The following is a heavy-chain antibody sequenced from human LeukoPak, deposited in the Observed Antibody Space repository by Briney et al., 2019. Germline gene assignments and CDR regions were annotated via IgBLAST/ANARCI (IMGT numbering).Heavy chain of an antibody. CDR3: ARHEGDSSGYYPNTAYDI. CDR2: IFHSGIT. D-gene: IGHD3-22*01. J-gene: IGHJ3*02. Sequence: PSETLSLTCTVSGGSISSSSDYWGWIRQAPGKGLEWIATIFHSGITYYNPSLKSRVTISVDTSKNQFSLKLSSVTAADTAVYYCARHEGDSSGYYPNTAYDIWGQGTMVTVSS. CDR1: GGSISSSSDY. V-gene: IGHV4-39*01.